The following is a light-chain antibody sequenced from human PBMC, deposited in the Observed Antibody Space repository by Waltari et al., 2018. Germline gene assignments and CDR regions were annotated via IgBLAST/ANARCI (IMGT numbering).Light chain of an antibody. CDR1: QSISSY. CDR2: AAS. J-gene: IGKJ5*01. CDR3: QQSYSTLIT. Sequence: DLQLTQSPSSLSASVGDRVTITCRASQSISSYLNWDQQKPGKAPKLLIYAASSLQGGVPSRFSGRGSGTDVTLSISSLQAEDFATYYCQQSYSTLITFGQGTRLEIK. V-gene: IGKV1-39*01.